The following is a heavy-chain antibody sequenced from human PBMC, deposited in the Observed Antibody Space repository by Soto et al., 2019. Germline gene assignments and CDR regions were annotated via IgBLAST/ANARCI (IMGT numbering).Heavy chain of an antibody. J-gene: IGHJ5*02. Sequence: TGGSLRLSCAASGFTFSSYGMPWVRQAPGKGLEWVAVISYDGSNKYYADSVKGRFTISSDNXKNALYLQMNSLRAEDTAVYYCAKEREGSNWFDPWG. CDR3: AKEREGSNWFDP. CDR2: ISYDGSNK. V-gene: IGHV3-30*18. D-gene: IGHD2-15*01. CDR1: GFTFSSYG.